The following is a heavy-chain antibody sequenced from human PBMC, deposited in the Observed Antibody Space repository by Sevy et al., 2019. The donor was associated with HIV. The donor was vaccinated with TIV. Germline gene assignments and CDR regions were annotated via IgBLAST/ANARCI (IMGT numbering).Heavy chain of an antibody. CDR1: GITFSYYS. J-gene: IGHJ6*02. D-gene: IGHD3-10*01. CDR2: ISSSSNI. Sequence: LGGSLRLSCVGSGITFSYYSMNWVRQAPGKGLEWVSSISSSSNIYYADSVKGRFTISRDNAKKSLYLQMNSLRAEDTAVYYCARDRDGSGSSGGYGMDVWGQGTTVTVSS. CDR3: ARDRDGSGSSGGYGMDV. V-gene: IGHV3-21*01.